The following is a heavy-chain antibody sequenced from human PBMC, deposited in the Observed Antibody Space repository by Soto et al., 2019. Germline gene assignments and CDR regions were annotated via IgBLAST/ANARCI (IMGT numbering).Heavy chain of an antibody. Sequence: EVQLAESGGGMVQPGGSLRLSCVASGFTFSSYDMHWVRQAPGKGLEYVSSISSNGGTTYYGNSVKGRFTISRDNSKNTLYLHTGSLRAEDMAVYYCVRRVSGNYDYWGQGTLVTVSS. D-gene: IGHD1-7*01. CDR2: ISSNGGTT. CDR1: GFTFSSYD. J-gene: IGHJ4*02. CDR3: VRRVSGNYDY. V-gene: IGHV3-64*01.